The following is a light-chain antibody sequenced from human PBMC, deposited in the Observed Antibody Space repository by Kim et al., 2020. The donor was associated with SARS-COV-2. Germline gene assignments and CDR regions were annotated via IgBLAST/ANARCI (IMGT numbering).Light chain of an antibody. V-gene: IGKV1-5*01. CDR3: QHYNGFPS. CDR2: DAS. CDR1: QTIRSS. Sequence: LSASIGDRVSITCRASQTIRSSLAWYQQKPGKAPKLLILDASNLESGVPSRFSGSGSGTEFTLTINGLQPEDCATYYCQHYNGFPSFGQGTKLEI. J-gene: IGKJ2*01.